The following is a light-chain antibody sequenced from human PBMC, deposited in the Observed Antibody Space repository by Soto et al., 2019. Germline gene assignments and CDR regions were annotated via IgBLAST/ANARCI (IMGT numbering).Light chain of an antibody. CDR3: QLRSDWPPTYT. Sequence: EIVLTQSPATLSLSPGTGATLSCRASQIVTSSVAWYQQRPGQAPRLLIYDTFTRATGFPARFSAKGAGTDFTLTISSLEPEDSAVYFCQLRSDWPPTYTFGQGTKLE. CDR2: DTF. J-gene: IGKJ2*01. V-gene: IGKV3-11*01. CDR1: QIVTSS.